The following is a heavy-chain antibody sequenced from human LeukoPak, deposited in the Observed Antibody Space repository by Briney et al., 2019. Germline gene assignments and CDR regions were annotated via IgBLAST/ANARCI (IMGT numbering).Heavy chain of an antibody. D-gene: IGHD6-6*01. Sequence: GGSLRLSCTASGFTFSSYAMSWVRQAPGKGLEWVSAISGSGGSTYYADSVKGRFTISRDNSKNTLYLQMNSLRAEDTAVYYCAKDRMAARRYYYMDVWGKGTTVIVSS. CDR3: AKDRMAARRYYYMDV. CDR1: GFTFSSYA. CDR2: ISGSGGST. J-gene: IGHJ6*03. V-gene: IGHV3-23*01.